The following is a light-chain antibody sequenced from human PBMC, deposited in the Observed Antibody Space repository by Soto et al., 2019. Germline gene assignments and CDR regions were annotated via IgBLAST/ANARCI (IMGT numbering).Light chain of an antibody. CDR2: AAS. V-gene: IGKV1-39*01. CDR3: QQSYSTPPIT. CDR1: QSISSY. Sequence: DIQMTQSKSSLSVSVRDRVTITCRASQSISSYLNWYQQKPGKAPKLLIYAASSLQSGVPSRFSGSGSGTDFTLTISSLQPEDFATYYCQQSYSTPPITFGQGTLLEIK. J-gene: IGKJ5*01.